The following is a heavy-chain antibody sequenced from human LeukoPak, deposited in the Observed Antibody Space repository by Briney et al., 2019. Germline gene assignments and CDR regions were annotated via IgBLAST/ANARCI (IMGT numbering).Heavy chain of an antibody. J-gene: IGHJ3*01. CDR1: GFTFSNYY. CDR2: INAIGTTT. CDR3: ARGDYDRYAFDF. V-gene: IGHV3-11*01. Sequence: SGRSLRLSCAASGFTFSNYYMSWIRQAPGKGLEWVSYINAIGTTTYYADSLKGRFSISRDNAKNSLSLQMDSLRAEDTAVYYCARGDYDRYAFDFWGQGTMVTVSS. D-gene: IGHD3-22*01.